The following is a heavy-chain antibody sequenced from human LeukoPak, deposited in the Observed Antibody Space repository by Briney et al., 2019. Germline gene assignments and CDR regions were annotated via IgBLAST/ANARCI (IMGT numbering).Heavy chain of an antibody. CDR1: GYSISSGYY. D-gene: IGHD2-15*01. CDR3: ARDSGRYCSGGSCYRYYYMDV. J-gene: IGHJ6*03. Sequence: SETLSLTCSVSGYSISSGYYWAWIRQPPGKGLEWIGYIYYSGSTYYNPSLKSRVTISVDTSKNQFSLKLSSVTAADTAVYYCARDSGRYCSGGSCYRYYYMDVWGKGTTVTVSS. CDR2: IYYSGST. V-gene: IGHV4-38-2*02.